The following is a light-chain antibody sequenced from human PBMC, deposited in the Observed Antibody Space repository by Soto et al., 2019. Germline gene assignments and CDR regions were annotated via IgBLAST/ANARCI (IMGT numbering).Light chain of an antibody. CDR2: YDT. J-gene: IGLJ3*02. CDR1: NIGSKS. Sequence: SYELTQPPSVSVAPEKTARITCGGNNIGSKSVQWYQQKPGLAPVLVIYYDTNRHSGIPERFSGSNSGNMATLTITRVEAGDEADYYCPVWDSSSDHAVFGGGTKLTVL. V-gene: IGLV3-21*04. CDR3: PVWDSSSDHAV.